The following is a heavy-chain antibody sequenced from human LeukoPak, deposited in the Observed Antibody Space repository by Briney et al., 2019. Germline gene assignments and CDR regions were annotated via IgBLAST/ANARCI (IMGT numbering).Heavy chain of an antibody. Sequence: ASVKVSCKASGYTFTSYDINWVRQATGQGLEWMGWMNPNSGNTGYAQKFQGRVTITRNTPISTAYMELSSLRSEDTAVYYCARVYHGDYDLDYWGQGTLVTVSS. CDR3: ARVYHGDYDLDY. CDR2: MNPNSGNT. D-gene: IGHD4-17*01. V-gene: IGHV1-8*03. CDR1: GYTFTSYD. J-gene: IGHJ4*02.